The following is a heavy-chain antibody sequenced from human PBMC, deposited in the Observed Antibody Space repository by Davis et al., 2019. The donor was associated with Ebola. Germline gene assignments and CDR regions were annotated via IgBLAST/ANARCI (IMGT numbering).Heavy chain of an antibody. Sequence: GESLKISCAASGFTFSSFWMSWVRQAPGKGLEWVSVISGSGDSAYYADSVKGRLTISRDNSKNILYLQMNSLRAEDTAVYYCARVESVVTDYWGQGTLVTVTS. CDR2: ISGSGDSA. J-gene: IGHJ4*02. D-gene: IGHD4-23*01. V-gene: IGHV3-23*01. CDR3: ARVESVVTDY. CDR1: GFTFSSFW.